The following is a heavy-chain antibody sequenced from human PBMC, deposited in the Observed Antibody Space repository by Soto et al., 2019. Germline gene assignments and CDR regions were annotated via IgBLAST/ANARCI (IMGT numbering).Heavy chain of an antibody. CDR1: GFTFSSYA. CDR2: ISGSGGST. Sequence: EVQLLESGGGLVQPGGSLRLSCAAFGFTFSSYAMSWVRRAPGKGLEWVSAISGSGGSTYYADSVKGRFTISRDNSKNTLYLQMNSLRAEDTAVYYCAKDGAEGDIVFDYWGQGTLVTVSS. J-gene: IGHJ4*02. CDR3: AKDGAEGDIVFDY. V-gene: IGHV3-23*01. D-gene: IGHD2-21*02.